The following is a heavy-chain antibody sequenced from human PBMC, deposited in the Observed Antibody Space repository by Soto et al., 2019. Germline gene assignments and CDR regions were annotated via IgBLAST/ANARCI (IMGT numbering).Heavy chain of an antibody. CDR1: GFSFSDHY. CDR2: ISSSTFYT. D-gene: IGHD3-22*01. V-gene: IGHV3-11*06. CDR3: ATDDSSVLEYFDY. Sequence: NPGGSLRLSCAASGFSFSDHYMSWIRQAPGKGLEWVSYISSSTFYTNYADSVKGRFTISRDNAKNSLYLQMNSLRAEDTAVYYCATDDSSVLEYFDYWGQGILVTVSS. J-gene: IGHJ4*02.